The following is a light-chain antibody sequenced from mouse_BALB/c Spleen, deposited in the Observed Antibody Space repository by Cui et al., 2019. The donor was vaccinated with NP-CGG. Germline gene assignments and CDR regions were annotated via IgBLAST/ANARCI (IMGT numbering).Light chain of an antibody. CDR1: TGAVTTSNY. V-gene: IGLV1*01. Sequence: QAVVTQESALTTSPGETVTLTCRSSTGAVTTSNYANWVQEKPGHLFIGLIGGTNNRAPGVPARFSGSLIGDKAALTITGAQTEDEAIYFCALWYSNHWVFGGGTKLTVL. CDR3: ALWYSNHWV. CDR2: GTN. J-gene: IGLJ1*01.